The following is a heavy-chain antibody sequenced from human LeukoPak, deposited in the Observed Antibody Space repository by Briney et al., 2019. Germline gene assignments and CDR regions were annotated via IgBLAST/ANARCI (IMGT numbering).Heavy chain of an antibody. J-gene: IGHJ3*02. Sequence: GGSLRLSCAASGFTFSSYSMNWVRQAPGKGLEWVAFIQYDGSDKYYADSVKGRFTISRDNSKNTLYLQMNSLRAEDTAVYYCARGGSYLSAFDIWGQGTMVTVSS. CDR1: GFTFSSYS. CDR2: IQYDGSDK. V-gene: IGHV3-30*02. D-gene: IGHD1-26*01. CDR3: ARGGSYLSAFDI.